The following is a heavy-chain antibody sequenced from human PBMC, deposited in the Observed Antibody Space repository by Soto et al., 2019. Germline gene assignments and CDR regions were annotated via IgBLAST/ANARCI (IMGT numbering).Heavy chain of an antibody. V-gene: IGHV1-8*01. CDR3: ARGSSSPSIYSYYYYGMDV. CDR2: MNPNSGNT. D-gene: IGHD6-6*01. CDR1: GYTFTSYD. J-gene: IGHJ6*02. Sequence: ASVKVSCKASGYTFTSYDINWVRQATGQGLEWMGWMNPNSGNTGYAQKFQGRVTMTRNTSISTAYMELSSLRSEDTAVYYCARGSSSPSIYSYYYYGMDVWGQGTTVTVSS.